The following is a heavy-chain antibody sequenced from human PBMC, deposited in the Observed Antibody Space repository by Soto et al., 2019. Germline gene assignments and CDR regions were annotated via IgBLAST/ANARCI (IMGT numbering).Heavy chain of an antibody. CDR1: GFTFSSYS. CDR2: ISGTSDYI. V-gene: IGHV3-21*01. D-gene: IGHD2-15*01. CDR3: ARDHRYCSGSSCRPYYYYYGMDV. Sequence: GGSLRLSCAASGFTFSSYSMNWVRQAPGRGLEWVAAISGTSDYIYYADSVKGRFTISRDNAKTSLYIQMNSLRAEDTAVYYCARDHRYCSGSSCRPYYYYYGMDVWGQRTTVTVSS. J-gene: IGHJ6*02.